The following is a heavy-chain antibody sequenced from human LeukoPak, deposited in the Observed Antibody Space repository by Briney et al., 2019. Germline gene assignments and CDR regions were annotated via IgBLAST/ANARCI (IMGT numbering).Heavy chain of an antibody. CDR2: IYYSGST. Sequence: PSETLSLTCTVYGGSLSSYYWRWIRQPPGKGLEWIGYIYYSGSTNYNPSLKSRVTISVDTSKNQFSLKLSSVTAADTAVYYCARLTRVALFGCWGQGTLVSVSS. J-gene: IGHJ4*02. D-gene: IGHD2-15*01. CDR3: ARLTRVALFGC. V-gene: IGHV4-59*08. CDR1: GGSLSSYY.